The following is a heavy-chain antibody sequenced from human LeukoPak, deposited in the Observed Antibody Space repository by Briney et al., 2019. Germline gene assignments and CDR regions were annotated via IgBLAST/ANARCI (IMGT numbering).Heavy chain of an antibody. CDR2: IRSKTDGGTT. CDR1: GFTFSNAW. Sequence: GGSPRLSCAASGFTFSNAWMSWVRQAPGKGLEWVGRIRSKTDGGTTDYAAPVKGRFTISRDDSKNTLYLQMNSLKTEDTAVYYCTTVVGATLVDYWGQGTLVTVSS. J-gene: IGHJ4*02. D-gene: IGHD1-26*01. CDR3: TTVVGATLVDY. V-gene: IGHV3-15*01.